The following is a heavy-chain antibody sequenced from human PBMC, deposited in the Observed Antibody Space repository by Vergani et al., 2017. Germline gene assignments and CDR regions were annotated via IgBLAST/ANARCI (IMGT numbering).Heavy chain of an antibody. Sequence: EVQLVESGGGLVQPGRSLRLSCAASGFSFDDYDMHWVRQAPGKGLEWVSGISWNSGRIVYADSVKGRFTISRDNAKNSLYLQMNSLRSEDTAVYYCARDHYDILTGYYSLYGMDVWGQXP. V-gene: IGHV3-9*01. CDR1: GFSFDDYD. CDR3: ARDHYDILTGYYSLYGMDV. J-gene: IGHJ6*02. D-gene: IGHD3-9*01. CDR2: ISWNSGRI.